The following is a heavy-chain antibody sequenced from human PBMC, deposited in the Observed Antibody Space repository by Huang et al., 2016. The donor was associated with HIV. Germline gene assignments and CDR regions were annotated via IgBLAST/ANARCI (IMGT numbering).Heavy chain of an antibody. D-gene: IGHD3-10*01. CDR1: GFDFRCHD. Sequence: QLQLVESGGGVVQPGGSLRLSCVASGFDFRCHDMHWVRQAPGKGLEWITCIGYGEKNKQYGDAVTGRFTISRDNSKDTLYLQMNILRPEDTAVYYCAKEEAGRFGAFDIWGQGTMVTVSS. CDR3: AKEEAGRFGAFDI. V-gene: IGHV3-30*02. J-gene: IGHJ3*02. CDR2: IGYGEKNK.